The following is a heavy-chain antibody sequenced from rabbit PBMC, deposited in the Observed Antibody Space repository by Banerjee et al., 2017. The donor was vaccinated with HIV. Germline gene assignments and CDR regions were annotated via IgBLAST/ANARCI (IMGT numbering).Heavy chain of an antibody. J-gene: IGHJ4*01. Sequence: QSLEESGGDLVKPGASLTLTCTASGFTISSGYDMYWVRQAPGKGLEWIACIYITSGSTYYASWAKGRFTISKTSSTTVTLQMTSLTAADTATYFCARDVDHTDNVQNLWGPGTLVTVS. V-gene: IGHV1S40*01. CDR2: IYITSGST. CDR3: ARDVDHTDNVQNL. CDR1: GFTISSGYD. D-gene: IGHD1-1*01.